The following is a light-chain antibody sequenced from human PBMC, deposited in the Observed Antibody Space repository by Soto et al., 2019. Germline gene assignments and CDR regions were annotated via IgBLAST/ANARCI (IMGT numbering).Light chain of an antibody. V-gene: IGKV1-5*01. CDR1: QSISRW. CDR3: QQYNSYSIT. CDR2: DVS. J-gene: IGKJ5*01. Sequence: DFRMTQSPSTLSASVGDRVTISCRASQSISRWLVWYQQKPGRAPKLLIYDVSSLKSGVPSRFSGSGSGTEFTLTISSLQPDDFATYYCQQYNSYSITFGQGTRLEIK.